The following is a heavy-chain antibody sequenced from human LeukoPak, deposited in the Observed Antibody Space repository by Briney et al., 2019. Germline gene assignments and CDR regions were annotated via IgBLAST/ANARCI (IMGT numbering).Heavy chain of an antibody. CDR1: GFTFSSYS. V-gene: IGHV3-7*01. CDR2: IKQDGSEK. CDR3: ARVVVVPAEVLDY. J-gene: IGHJ4*02. Sequence: GGSLRLSCAASGFTFSSYSMNWVRQAPGKGLEWVANIKQDGSEKYYVDSVKGRFTISRDNAKNSLYLQMNSLRAEDTAVYYCARVVVVPAEVLDYWGQGTLVTVSS. D-gene: IGHD2-2*01.